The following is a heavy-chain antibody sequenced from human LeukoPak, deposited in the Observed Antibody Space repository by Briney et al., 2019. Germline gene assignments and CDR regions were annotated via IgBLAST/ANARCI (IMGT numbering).Heavy chain of an antibody. D-gene: IGHD3-3*01. CDR3: AREKYYDFWSGYYTVAPLDY. CDR1: GYTFINYY. V-gene: IGHV1-46*01. CDR2: INPSGGST. J-gene: IGHJ4*02. Sequence: ASVKVSCKASGYTFINYYMHWVRQAPGQGLEWMGIINPSGGSTSYAQKFQGRVTMTRDTSTSAVYMELSSLRSEDTAVYYCAREKYYDFWSGYYTVAPLDYWGQGTLVIVSS.